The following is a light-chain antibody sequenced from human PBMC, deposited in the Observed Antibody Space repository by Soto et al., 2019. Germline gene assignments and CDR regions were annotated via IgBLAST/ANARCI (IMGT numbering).Light chain of an antibody. J-gene: IGKJ1*01. CDR1: QTVNTNY. CDR3: QQYGGAAPWT. Sequence: EIVLTQPPGPLSVSPGDRVTLSCRASQTVNTNYLAWYQQKPGQAPRLLIYGASTPATGTPARFSGSGSGRHFTLTVSRLEPEDFAVYYCQQYGGAAPWTFGPGTKVDMK. V-gene: IGKV3-20*01. CDR2: GAS.